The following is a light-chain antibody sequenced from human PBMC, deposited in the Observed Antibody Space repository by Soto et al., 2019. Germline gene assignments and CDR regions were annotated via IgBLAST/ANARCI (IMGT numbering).Light chain of an antibody. CDR3: SSYTSTSTLDV. Sequence: QSALTQPASVSGSPGQSITISCTGTSSDVGDYNYVSWYQQHPGKVPKLMIYDVSNRPSGVSNRFSGSKSGNTASLTISGLQAEDEADYYCSSYTSTSTLDVFGTGTKLTVL. V-gene: IGLV2-14*01. CDR2: DVS. J-gene: IGLJ1*01. CDR1: SSDVGDYNY.